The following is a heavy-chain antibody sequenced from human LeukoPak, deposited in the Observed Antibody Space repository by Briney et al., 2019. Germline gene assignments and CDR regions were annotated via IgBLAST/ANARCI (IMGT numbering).Heavy chain of an antibody. D-gene: IGHD2-15*01. Sequence: GGSLRLSCAASGFTFSDYYMSWICQAPGKGLEWVSYISGSGSTIYYADSVRGRFTISRDNAKNSLYLQMNSLRAEDTAVYYCARGGPYCSGGSCYPHYWGQGTLVTVSS. CDR1: GFTFSDYY. V-gene: IGHV3-11*04. CDR3: ARGGPYCSGGSCYPHY. CDR2: ISGSGSTI. J-gene: IGHJ4*02.